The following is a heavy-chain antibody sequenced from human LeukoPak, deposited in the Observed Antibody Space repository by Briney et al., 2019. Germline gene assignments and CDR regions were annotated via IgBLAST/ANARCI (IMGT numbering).Heavy chain of an antibody. V-gene: IGHV3-30*04. CDR3: ARARGSGNFNYYYYYYMDV. Sequence: GGSLRLSCAASGFTSSSYAMHWVRQAPGKGLEWVAVISYDGSDKYYADSVKGRFTISRDNSKNTLYLQMNSLRPEDTAVYYCARARGSGNFNYYYYYYMDVWGKGTTVTVSS. D-gene: IGHD3-10*01. CDR1: GFTSSSYA. CDR2: ISYDGSDK. J-gene: IGHJ6*03.